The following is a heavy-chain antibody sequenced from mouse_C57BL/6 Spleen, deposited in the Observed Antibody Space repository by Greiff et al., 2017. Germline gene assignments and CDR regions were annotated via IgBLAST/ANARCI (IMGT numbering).Heavy chain of an antibody. CDR3: ARGYDYDVGFAY. Sequence: QVQLQQPGAELVRPGSSVKLSCKASGYTFTSYWMHWVKQRPIQGLEWIGNIDPSDSETHYNQKFKDKATLTVDKSSSTAYMQLSSLTSEDSAVYYCARGYDYDVGFAYWGQGNLVTVS. J-gene: IGHJ3*01. CDR1: GYTFTSYW. V-gene: IGHV1-52*01. CDR2: IDPSDSET. D-gene: IGHD2-4*01.